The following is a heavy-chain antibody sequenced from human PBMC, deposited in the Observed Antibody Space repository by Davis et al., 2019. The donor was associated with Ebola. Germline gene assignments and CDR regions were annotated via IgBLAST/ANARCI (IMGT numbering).Heavy chain of an antibody. D-gene: IGHD3-10*01. CDR2: INPNTGGT. CDR1: GYRFTSYY. CDR3: ANSVGSYYRGLSY. J-gene: IGHJ4*02. V-gene: IGHV1-2*02. Sequence: ASVKVSCKASGYRFTSYYIAWVRQAPGQGLEWMGWINPNTGGTQSAQKFQGKVTMTRDTSINTAYLEVNSLRSDDSATYYCANSVGSYYRGLSYWGQGTRISVSS.